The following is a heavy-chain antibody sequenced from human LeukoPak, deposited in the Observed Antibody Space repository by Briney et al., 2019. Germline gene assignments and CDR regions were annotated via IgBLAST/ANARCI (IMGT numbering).Heavy chain of an antibody. J-gene: IGHJ4*02. CDR1: GGTFSSYA. Sequence: ASAKVSCKASGGTFSSYAISWVRQAPGQGLEWMGWISAYNGNTKYAQKFQGRLTLTTDTSTSTAYMELRSLRSDDTAVYYCARDLRYLVVTFDYWGQGTLVTVSS. CDR3: ARDLRYLVVTFDY. D-gene: IGHD2-21*02. V-gene: IGHV1-18*01. CDR2: ISAYNGNT.